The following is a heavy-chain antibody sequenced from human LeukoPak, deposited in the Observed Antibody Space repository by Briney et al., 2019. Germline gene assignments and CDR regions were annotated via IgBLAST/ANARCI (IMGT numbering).Heavy chain of an antibody. CDR1: GFTFSSYA. D-gene: IGHD2-15*01. CDR2: ISGSGGST. CDR3: AKDTSHCSGGSCYGAGIDY. Sequence: GGSLRLSCAASGFTFSSYAMSWVRQAPGKGLEWVSAISGSGGSTYYADSVKGRFTISRDNSKNTLYLQMNSLRAEDTALYYCAKDTSHCSGGSCYGAGIDYWGQGTLVTVSS. J-gene: IGHJ4*02. V-gene: IGHV3-23*01.